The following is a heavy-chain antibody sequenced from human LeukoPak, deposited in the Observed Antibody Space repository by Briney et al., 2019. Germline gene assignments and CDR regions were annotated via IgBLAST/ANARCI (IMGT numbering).Heavy chain of an antibody. CDR2: INHSGST. CDR1: GGSFSGYY. J-gene: IGHJ4*02. Sequence: SETLSLTCAVYGGSFSGYYWSWIRQPPGKGLEWIGEINHSGSTNYNPSLKSRVTISVDTSKNQFSLKLSSVTAADTAVYYCARDSSSWYRNPFDYWGQGTLVTVPS. V-gene: IGHV4-34*01. CDR3: ARDSSSWYRNPFDY. D-gene: IGHD6-13*01.